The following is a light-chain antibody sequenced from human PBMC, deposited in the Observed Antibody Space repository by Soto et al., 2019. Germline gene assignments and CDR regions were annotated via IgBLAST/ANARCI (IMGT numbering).Light chain of an antibody. Sequence: EIVLTQSPATLSLSPGERATLSCRASQTVTTYLAWYQQKPGQPPRLLIYSASNRATGIPARFSGSGSGTDFTLTISNLEPEDFAVYYCQQRSNWPANFGQGTRLEIK. CDR1: QTVTTY. V-gene: IGKV3-11*01. J-gene: IGKJ5*01. CDR2: SAS. CDR3: QQRSNWPAN.